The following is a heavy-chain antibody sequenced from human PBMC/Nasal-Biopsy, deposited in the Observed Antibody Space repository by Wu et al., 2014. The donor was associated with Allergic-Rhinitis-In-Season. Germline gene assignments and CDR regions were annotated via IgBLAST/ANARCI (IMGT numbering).Heavy chain of an antibody. CDR3: ARVPPGEYQFLYGMWNYYYNGMDV. CDR1: GGSINSGSYY. J-gene: IGHJ6*02. CDR2: IDTSGRT. V-gene: IGHV4-61*02. Sequence: TLSLTCNVSGGSINSGSYYWTWIRQPAGKGLEWIGRIDTSGRTNYNPSLKSRVSLATDSSRNRISLKLTSATAADTAVYHCARVPPGEYQFLYGMWNYYYNGMDVWGQGTTVTVSS. D-gene: IGHD2-2*02.